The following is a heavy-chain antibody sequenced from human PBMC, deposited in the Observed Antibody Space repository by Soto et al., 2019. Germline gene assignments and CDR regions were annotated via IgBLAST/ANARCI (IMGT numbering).Heavy chain of an antibody. CDR2: ISGSGGST. J-gene: IGHJ5*02. CDR1: GFTFSSYA. CDR3: AKARDYGDVGNWFDP. V-gene: IGHV3-23*01. D-gene: IGHD4-17*01. Sequence: GGSLRLSCAASGFTFSSYAMSWVRQAPGKGLEWVSAISGSGGSTYYADSVKGRFTISRDNSKNTLYLQMNSLRAEDTAVYYCAKARDYGDVGNWFDPWGQGTLVTVSS.